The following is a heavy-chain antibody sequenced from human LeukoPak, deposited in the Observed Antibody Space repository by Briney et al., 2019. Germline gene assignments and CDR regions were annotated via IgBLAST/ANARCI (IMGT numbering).Heavy chain of an antibody. CDR1: GGSISMSSYY. CDR3: ARGDGWEVA. Sequence: SETLSLTCTVSGGSISMSSYYWGWIRQPPGKGLEWIASIYYSGRPYHNPSLKSRLTISVDASRNQFSLQLNSVTAADTAVYYCARGDGWEVAWGQGTLVTVSS. CDR2: IYYSGRP. D-gene: IGHD2-15*01. J-gene: IGHJ4*02. V-gene: IGHV4-39*07.